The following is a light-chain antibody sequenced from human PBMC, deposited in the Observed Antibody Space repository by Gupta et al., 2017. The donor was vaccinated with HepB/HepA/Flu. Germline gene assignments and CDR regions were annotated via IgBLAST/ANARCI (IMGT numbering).Light chain of an antibody. V-gene: IGLV2-11*01. CDR1: TSTVGHNNY. CDR2: DVC. J-gene: IGLJ3*02. Sequence: QSALSPPRSWAGPPGQSATISCPGTTSTVGHNNYVSWYQHRPGNAPRLIVYDVCRRPSGVPDRFSGSKSGNTASLTISGLQADDEADYFCASYADYYTWVFGGGTKLTVL. CDR3: ASYADYYTWV.